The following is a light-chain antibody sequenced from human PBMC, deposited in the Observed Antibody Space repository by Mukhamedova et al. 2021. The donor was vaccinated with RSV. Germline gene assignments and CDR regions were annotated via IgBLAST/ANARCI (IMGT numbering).Light chain of an antibody. J-gene: IGKJ3*01. V-gene: IGKV2-28*01. Sequence: GFNSLDWYLQKPGQSPQLLIYLGSNRASGVPDRFSGSGSGTDFTLKISRVEAEDVGVYYCMQALQTPFTFGPGTKVDIK. CDR2: LGS. CDR1: GFNS. CDR3: MQALQTPFT.